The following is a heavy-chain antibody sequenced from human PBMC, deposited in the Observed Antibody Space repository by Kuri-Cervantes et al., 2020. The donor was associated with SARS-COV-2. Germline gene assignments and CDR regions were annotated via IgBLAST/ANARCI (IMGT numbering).Heavy chain of an antibody. D-gene: IGHD1-1*01. CDR1: GFTFDDYA. V-gene: IGHV3-9*01. CDR2: ISWNSGSI. CDR3: SRPAETGTRFDY. Sequence: SLKISCAASGFTFDDYAMHWVRQAPGKGLEWVSGISWNSGSIGDADSVKGRFTISRDNAKNSLYLQMNSLRAEDTAVYYCSRPAETGTRFDYWGQGTLVTVSS. J-gene: IGHJ4*02.